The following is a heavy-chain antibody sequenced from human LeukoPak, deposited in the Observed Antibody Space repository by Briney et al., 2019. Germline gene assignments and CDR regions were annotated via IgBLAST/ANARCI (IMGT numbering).Heavy chain of an antibody. CDR1: GFTFSSYG. D-gene: IGHD2-2*01. CDR3: VGGRDVVVPAAPPDY. CDR2: ISYDGSNK. J-gene: IGHJ4*02. V-gene: IGHV3-30*03. Sequence: PGRSLRLSCAASGFTFSSYGMHWVRQAPGKGLEWVAVISYDGSNKYYADSVKGRFTISRDNSKNTLYLQMNSLRAEDTAVYYCVGGRDVVVPAAPPDYWGQGTLVTVSS.